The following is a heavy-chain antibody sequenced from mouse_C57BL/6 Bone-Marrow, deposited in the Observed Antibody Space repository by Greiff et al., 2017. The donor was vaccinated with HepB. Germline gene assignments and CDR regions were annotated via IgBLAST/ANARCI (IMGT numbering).Heavy chain of an antibody. CDR1: GYAFSSSW. V-gene: IGHV1-82*01. J-gene: IGHJ2*01. CDR2: IYPGDGDT. D-gene: IGHD2-1*01. CDR3: AVDGNYDY. Sequence: QVQLKESGPELVKPGASVTISCKASGYAFSSSWMNWVKQRPGKGLEWIGRIYPGDGDTNYNGKFKGKATLTADKSSSTAYLQLSSLTSEDAAVYYCAVDGNYDYWGQGTTLTVSS.